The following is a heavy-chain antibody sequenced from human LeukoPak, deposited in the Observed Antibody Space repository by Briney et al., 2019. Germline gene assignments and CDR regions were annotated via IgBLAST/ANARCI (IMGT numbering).Heavy chain of an antibody. CDR3: ARVSYYDSSAHGDY. CDR2: INSAGDT. V-gene: IGHV3-13*01. Sequence: PGGSLRLSCAASGFTFSSYDMHWVRQGTGKGLEWVSAINSAGDTYYAGSVKGRFTISRENAKNSLYLQMNSLRAGDTAVYYCARVSYYDSSAHGDYWGQGTLVTVSS. CDR1: GFTFSSYD. D-gene: IGHD3-22*01. J-gene: IGHJ4*02.